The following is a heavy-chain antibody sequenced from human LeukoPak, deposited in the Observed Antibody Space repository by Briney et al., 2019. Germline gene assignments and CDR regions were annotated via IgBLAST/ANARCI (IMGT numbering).Heavy chain of an antibody. D-gene: IGHD3-10*01. Sequence: GASVKVSRKVSGYTLTELSMHWVRQAPGKGLVWMGGFDPEDGETIYAQKFQGRVTMTEDTSTDTAYMELSSLRSEDTAVYYCATALYGSGSYRLTPGYYYYGMDVWGQGTTVTVSS. CDR1: GYTLTELS. CDR2: FDPEDGET. CDR3: ATALYGSGSYRLTPGYYYYGMDV. J-gene: IGHJ6*02. V-gene: IGHV1-24*01.